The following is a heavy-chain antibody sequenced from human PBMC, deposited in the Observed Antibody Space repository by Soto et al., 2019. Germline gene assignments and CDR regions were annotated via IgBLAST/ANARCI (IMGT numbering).Heavy chain of an antibody. V-gene: IGHV1-8*01. D-gene: IGHD3-10*01. CDR1: GYTFTSYD. CDR3: ARGRGSAAVRRSFQH. J-gene: IGHJ1*01. Sequence: QVQLVQSGAEVKKPGASVKVSCKASGYTFTSYDINWVRQATGQGLEWMGWMNPNSGNTGYAQKFQGRVTMTRNTAXXTGYMELSSLRSEDTAVYYGARGRGSAAVRRSFQHWGQGTLVTVS. CDR2: MNPNSGNT.